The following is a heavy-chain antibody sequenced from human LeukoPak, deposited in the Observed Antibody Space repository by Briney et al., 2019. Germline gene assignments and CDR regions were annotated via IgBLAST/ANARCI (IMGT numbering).Heavy chain of an antibody. J-gene: IGHJ6*04. CDR3: ARTGYCSSTSCYPLGGMDV. Sequence: GGSLRLSCAASGFTFSSYAMHWVRQAPGKGLEWVAVISYVGTNKYYADSVKGRFTISRDNSKNTLYLQMNSLRAEDTAVYYCARTGYCSSTSCYPLGGMDVWGKGTTVTVSS. D-gene: IGHD2-2*01. CDR2: ISYVGTNK. V-gene: IGHV3-30*04. CDR1: GFTFSSYA.